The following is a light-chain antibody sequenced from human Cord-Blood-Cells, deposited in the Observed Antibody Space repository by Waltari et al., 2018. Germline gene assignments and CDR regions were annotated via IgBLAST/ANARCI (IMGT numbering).Light chain of an antibody. CDR3: QQSYSTPAT. J-gene: IGKJ1*01. CDR1: QSISSY. Sequence: DIQMTQSPSSLSASVGDRVTITCRASQSISSYLNWYQQKPGKAPKLLIYAASSLQSDVPSRFSCSGSGTDFTLTISSLQPEDFATYYCQQSYSTPATFSQGTKTEI. CDR2: AAS. V-gene: IGKV1-39*01.